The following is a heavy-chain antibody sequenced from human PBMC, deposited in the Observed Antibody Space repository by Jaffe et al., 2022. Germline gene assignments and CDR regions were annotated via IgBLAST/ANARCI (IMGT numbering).Heavy chain of an antibody. D-gene: IGHD3-22*01. J-gene: IGHJ4*02. CDR2: IYYSGST. CDR1: GGSISSYY. CDR3: ARESYDSSGYYPYYFDY. V-gene: IGHV4-59*01. Sequence: QVQLQESGPGLVKPSETLSLTCTVSGGSISSYYWSWIRQPPGKGLEWIGYIYYSGSTNYNPSLKSRVTISVDTSKNQFSLKLSSVTAADTAVYYCARESYDSSGYYPYYFDYWGQGTLVTVSS.